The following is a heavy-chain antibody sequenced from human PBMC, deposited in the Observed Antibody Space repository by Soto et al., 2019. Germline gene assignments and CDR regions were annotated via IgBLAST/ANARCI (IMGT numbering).Heavy chain of an antibody. CDR3: ARSGYYYMDV. CDR1: GGSISSSSYY. D-gene: IGHD3-10*01. V-gene: IGHV4-39*01. J-gene: IGHJ6*03. Sequence: PSETLSLTCTVSGGSISSSSYYWGWIRQPPGKGLEWIGSIYYSGSTYYNPSLKSRVTISVDTSKNQFSLKLSSVTAADTAVYYCARSGYYYMDVWGKGTTVTVSS. CDR2: IYYSGST.